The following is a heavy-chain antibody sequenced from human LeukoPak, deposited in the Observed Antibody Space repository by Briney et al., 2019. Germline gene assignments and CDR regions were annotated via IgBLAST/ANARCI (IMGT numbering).Heavy chain of an antibody. J-gene: IGHJ4*02. CDR3: AGSSGYSFDY. Sequence: GGSLRLSCAASGFSFSCYGMHWVRQAPGKGLEWVAVTSYDGSNEYYADSVKGRFTISRDNSKNALYLQMNSLRAEDTAVYYCAGSSGYSFDYWGQGTLVTVSS. D-gene: IGHD3-22*01. CDR2: TSYDGSNE. CDR1: GFSFSCYG. V-gene: IGHV3-30*03.